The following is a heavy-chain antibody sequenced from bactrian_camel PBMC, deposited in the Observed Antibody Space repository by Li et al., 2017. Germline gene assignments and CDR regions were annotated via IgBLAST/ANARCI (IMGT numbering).Heavy chain of an antibody. CDR1: GPTYSTYC. J-gene: IGHJ4*01. CDR3: AGTSRGGAWDRSQTYNY. D-gene: IGHD2*01. Sequence: VQLVESGGGSVPTGGSLKLTCVLSGPTYSTYCMAWFRQAPGKERGGVATIDSNGDTNYADSVTGRFTISRDSSKNTIYLQMNSLKPEDTAMYYCAGTSRGGAWDRSQTYNYWGQGTQVTVS. V-gene: IGHV3S26*01. CDR2: IDSNGDT.